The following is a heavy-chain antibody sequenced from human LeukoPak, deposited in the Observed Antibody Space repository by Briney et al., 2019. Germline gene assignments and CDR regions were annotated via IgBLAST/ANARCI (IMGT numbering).Heavy chain of an antibody. CDR1: GYTFTSYY. J-gene: IGHJ4*02. Sequence: PVASVKVSCKASGYTFTSYYMHWVRQAPGQRLEWMGWINAGNGNAKYSQKFQGRVTITRDTSASTAYMELSSLRSEDTAVYYCARVGGYYDSRPAVFDYWGQGTLVTVSS. V-gene: IGHV1-3*01. CDR2: INAGNGNA. CDR3: ARVGGYYDSRPAVFDY. D-gene: IGHD3-22*01.